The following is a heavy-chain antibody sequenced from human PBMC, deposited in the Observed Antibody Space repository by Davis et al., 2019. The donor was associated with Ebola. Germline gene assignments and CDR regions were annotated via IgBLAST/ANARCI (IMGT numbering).Heavy chain of an antibody. V-gene: IGHV1-69*13. J-gene: IGHJ6*02. CDR3: ARDLSSTSRNYYYGMDV. D-gene: IGHD2-2*01. CDR1: GGTFSSYA. CDR2: IIPIFGTA. Sequence: SVKVSCKASGGTFSSYAISWVRQAPGQGLEWMGGIIPIFGTANYAQKFQGRVTITADESTSTAYMELSSLRSEDTAVYYCARDLSSTSRNYYYGMDVWGQGTTVTVSS.